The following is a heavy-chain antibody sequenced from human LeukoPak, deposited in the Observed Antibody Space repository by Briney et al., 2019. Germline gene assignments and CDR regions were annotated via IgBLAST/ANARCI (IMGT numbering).Heavy chain of an antibody. CDR3: ATLRRYGSGTNYPPGYFDY. V-gene: IGHV4-59*04. J-gene: IGHJ4*02. CDR1: GGSISTYF. D-gene: IGHD3-10*01. Sequence: PSETLSLTCKVSGGSISTYFWSWIRQPPGKGLEWVGTFYYSGRTYYNPSLKSRVSLSVDTSQNLFSLHLNSVTAADTAVYYCATLRRYGSGTNYPPGYFDYWGQGTLVSVSS. CDR2: FYYSGRT.